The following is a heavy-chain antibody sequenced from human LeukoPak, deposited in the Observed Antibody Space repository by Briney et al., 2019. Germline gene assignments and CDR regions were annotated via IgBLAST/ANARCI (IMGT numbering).Heavy chain of an antibody. D-gene: IGHD6-6*01. CDR3: ARWGQLAFDY. CDR1: GFTFSSYA. V-gene: IGHV3-64*01. J-gene: IGHJ4*02. CDR2: ISSNGGST. Sequence: GSLRPSFSASGFTFSSYAMPLVRQAPGKGPGYVSAISSNGGSTYYANSVKGRFTISRDNSKNTLYLQMGSLRAEDMAVYYCARWGQLAFDYWGQGTLVTVSS.